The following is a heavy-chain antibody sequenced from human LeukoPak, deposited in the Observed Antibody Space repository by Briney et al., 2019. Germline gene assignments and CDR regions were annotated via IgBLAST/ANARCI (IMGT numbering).Heavy chain of an antibody. CDR2: IIPIFGTA. V-gene: IGHV1-69*05. Sequence: ASVKVSCKASGGTFSSYAISWVRQAPGQGLEWMGGIIPIFGTANYAQKFQGRVTITTDESTSTAYMELSSLRSEDTAVYYCASADILVVPAAIDGGYYYYMDVWGKGTTVTVSS. CDR3: ASADILVVPAAIDGGYYYYMDV. J-gene: IGHJ6*03. D-gene: IGHD2-2*02. CDR1: GGTFSSYA.